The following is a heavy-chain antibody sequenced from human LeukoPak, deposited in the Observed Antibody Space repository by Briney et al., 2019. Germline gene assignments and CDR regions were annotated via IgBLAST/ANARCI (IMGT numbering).Heavy chain of an antibody. CDR3: AREVLDAFDI. CDR2: IYYSGTT. Sequence: SETLSLTCTVSGGSISSYYWSWIRQPPGKRLEWIGYIYYSGTTNYNPSLKSRVTISVDTSKNQFSLELSSVTAADTAVYYCAREVLDAFDIWGQGTMVTVSS. V-gene: IGHV4-59*12. CDR1: GGSISSYY. J-gene: IGHJ3*02. D-gene: IGHD2/OR15-2a*01.